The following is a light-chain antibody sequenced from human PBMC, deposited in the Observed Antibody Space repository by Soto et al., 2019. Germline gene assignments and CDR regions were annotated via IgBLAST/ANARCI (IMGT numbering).Light chain of an antibody. Sequence: EIVLTKSPGTLSVSPGERATLSCRASQTISSNNLALYPQKPGQAPSLLIYGTSSSATGIPDRFSGSGSGTDFTLTIRRPQHEDAAIYYCQQSGRWTCGQGTKVEI. J-gene: IGKJ1*01. CDR2: GTS. CDR1: QTISSNN. CDR3: QQSGRWT. V-gene: IGKV3-20*01.